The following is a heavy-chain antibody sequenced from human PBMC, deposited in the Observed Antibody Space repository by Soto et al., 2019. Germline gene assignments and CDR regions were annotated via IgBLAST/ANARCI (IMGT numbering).Heavy chain of an antibody. J-gene: IGHJ4*02. D-gene: IGHD3-3*01. CDR1: GGSISSSSYY. V-gene: IGHV4-39*01. Sequence: QLQLQESGPGLVKPSETLSLTCTVSGGSISSSSYYWGWIRQLPGKGLEWIGSIYYSGSTYYNPSLKSRVTISVDTSKNQFSLKLSSVTAADTAVYYCARHNYDLMDWGQGTLVTVSS. CDR2: IYYSGST. CDR3: ARHNYDLMD.